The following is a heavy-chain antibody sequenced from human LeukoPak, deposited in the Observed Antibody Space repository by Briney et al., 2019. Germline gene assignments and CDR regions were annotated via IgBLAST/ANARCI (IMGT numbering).Heavy chain of an antibody. V-gene: IGHV3-30*04. CDR3: ARSYCSGGSCYRPYYYYYMDV. CDR1: GFTFSSYA. Sequence: GGSLRLSCAASGFTFSSYAMHWVRQAPGKGLEWVAVISYDGSNKYYADSVKGRFTISRDNSKKTLYLQMNSLRAEDTAVYYCARSYCSGGSCYRPYYYYYMDVWGKGTTVTVSS. D-gene: IGHD2-15*01. CDR2: ISYDGSNK. J-gene: IGHJ6*03.